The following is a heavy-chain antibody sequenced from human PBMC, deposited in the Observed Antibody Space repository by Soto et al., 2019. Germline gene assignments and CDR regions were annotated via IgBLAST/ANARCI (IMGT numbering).Heavy chain of an antibody. CDR2: IWYDGSNK. CDR3: ARSKIRQGRAVAP. D-gene: IGHD6-19*01. Sequence: GGSLRLSCAASGFTFSSYGMHWVRQAPGKGLEWVAVIWYDGSNKYYADSVKGRFTISRDNSKNTLYLQMNSLRAEDTAVYYCARSKIRQGRAVAPWGQGTLVTVSS. V-gene: IGHV3-33*01. J-gene: IGHJ5*02. CDR1: GFTFSSYG.